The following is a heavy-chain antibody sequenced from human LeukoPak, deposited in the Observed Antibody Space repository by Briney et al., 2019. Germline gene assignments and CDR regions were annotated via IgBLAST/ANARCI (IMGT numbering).Heavy chain of an antibody. CDR3: ARDTRVYYYDSSGFMDV. J-gene: IGHJ6*03. CDR2: INWNGGST. Sequence: GGSLRLSCAASGFTFSSYAMSWVRQAPGKGLEWVSGINWNGGSTGYADSVKGRFTISRDNAKNSLYLQMNSLRAEDTALYYCARDTRVYYYDSSGFMDVWGKGTTVTVSS. CDR1: GFTFSSYA. V-gene: IGHV3-20*04. D-gene: IGHD3-22*01.